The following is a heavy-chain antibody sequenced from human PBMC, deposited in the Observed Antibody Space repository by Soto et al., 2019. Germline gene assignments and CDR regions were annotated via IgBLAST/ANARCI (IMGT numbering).Heavy chain of an antibody. Sequence: GGSLRLSCVASGFIFSNYAMSWVRQAPGKGLEWVSGITVTATSPYYADSVKGRFTISRDNSKNTLYLQMNSLRSNHPALYYCAKGACRTQSTDDLDSWGQGTMVTVSS. V-gene: IGHV3-23*01. CDR1: GFIFSNYA. CDR2: ITVTATSP. CDR3: AKGACRTQSTDDLDS. D-gene: IGHD3-16*01. J-gene: IGHJ4*02.